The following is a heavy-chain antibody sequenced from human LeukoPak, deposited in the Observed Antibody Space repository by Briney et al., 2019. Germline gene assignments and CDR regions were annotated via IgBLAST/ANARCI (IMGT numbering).Heavy chain of an antibody. J-gene: IGHJ4*02. V-gene: IGHV5-51*07. CDR3: ARLRVDSSGYYYGRYYFDY. Sequence: GESLKISCKGSGYSFTSYWIGWVHQMPGKGLEWMGIIYPGDSDTRYSPSFQGQVTISADKSISTAYLQWSSLKASDTAMYYCARLRVDSSGYYYGRYYFDYWGQGTLVTVSS. CDR1: GYSFTSYW. CDR2: IYPGDSDT. D-gene: IGHD3-22*01.